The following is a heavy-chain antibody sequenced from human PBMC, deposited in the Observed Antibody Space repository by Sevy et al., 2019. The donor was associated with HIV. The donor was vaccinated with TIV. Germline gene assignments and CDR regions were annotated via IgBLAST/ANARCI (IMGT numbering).Heavy chain of an antibody. CDR3: AREVRDADHKDFDY. Sequence: GGFLRLSCAASGFTFSSYSMNWVRQAPGKGLEWLAFISSRSSPTYYADSVKDRFTISRDNAKNSVHLQLNSLRAEDTAASYCAREVRDADHKDFDYWGQGTLVTVSS. D-gene: IGHD3-10*01. J-gene: IGHJ4*02. CDR1: GFTFSSYS. V-gene: IGHV3-48*01. CDR2: ISSRSSPT.